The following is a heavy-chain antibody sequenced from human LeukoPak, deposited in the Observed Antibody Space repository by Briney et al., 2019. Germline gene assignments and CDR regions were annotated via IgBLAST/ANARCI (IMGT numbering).Heavy chain of an antibody. V-gene: IGHV6-1*01. J-gene: IGHJ4*02. CDR2: TYYRSKWHN. D-gene: IGHD1-14*01. CDR1: GDSVSSNSAA. Sequence: SQTLSLTCANSGDSVSSNSAAWNWIRQPPSRGLEWLGRTYYRSKWHNDYAVSVKNRITINPDTSKNQFSLQLNSVTPEDTAVYYCARGNPPLDYWGQGTLVTVSS. CDR3: ARGNPPLDY.